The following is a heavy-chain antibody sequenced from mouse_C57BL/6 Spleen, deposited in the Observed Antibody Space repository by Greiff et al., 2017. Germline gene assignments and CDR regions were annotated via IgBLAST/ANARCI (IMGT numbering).Heavy chain of an antibody. D-gene: IGHD2-5*01. V-gene: IGHV1-82*01. Sequence: QVQLKQSGPELVKPGASVKISCKASGYAFSSSWMNWVKQRPGKGLEWIGRIYPGDGDTNYNGKFKGKATLTADKSSSTAYMQLSSLTSEDSAVYFCARLHYSSYVGAMDYWGQGTSVTVSS. CDR1: GYAFSSSW. CDR2: IYPGDGDT. CDR3: ARLHYSSYVGAMDY. J-gene: IGHJ4*01.